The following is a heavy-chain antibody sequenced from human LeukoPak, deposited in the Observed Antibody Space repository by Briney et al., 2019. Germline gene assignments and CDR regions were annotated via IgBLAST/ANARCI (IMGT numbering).Heavy chain of an antibody. D-gene: IGHD3-3*01. V-gene: IGHV3-74*01. CDR3: ARGDGVVMNY. J-gene: IGHJ4*02. CDR1: GDSP. Sequence: PGGSLRLSCEGSGDSPMHWVRQVPGKGLVWVSRIKTDGSSTSYADSVKGRFTISRDNAENTLYLQMNSLRAEDTAVYYCARGDGVVMNYWGQGTLVTVSS. CDR2: IKTDGSST.